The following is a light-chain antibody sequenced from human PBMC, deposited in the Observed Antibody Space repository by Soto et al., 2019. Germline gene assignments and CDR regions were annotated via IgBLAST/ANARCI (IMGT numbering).Light chain of an antibody. CDR2: GTS. V-gene: IGKV3-20*01. CDR1: QSISNNH. J-gene: IGKJ4*01. CDR3: EYYGTSIT. Sequence: EIVLTQSPGTLSLSPGERVTLSCRASQSISNNHLAWYQQKPGQAPRLLIHGTSNRDAGIPDRFSGSGSGTDFTLTFSRLEPEDSAVYYCEYYGTSITFGGGTKVDIK.